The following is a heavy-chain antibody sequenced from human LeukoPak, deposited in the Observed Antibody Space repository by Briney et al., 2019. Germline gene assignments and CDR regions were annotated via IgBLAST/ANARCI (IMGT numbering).Heavy chain of an antibody. V-gene: IGHV3-30*04. Sequence: GSLRLSCAASGFTFSSYAMHWVRQAPGKGLEWVAVISYDGSDKYYADSVKGRFTISRDNSKNTLYLQMNSLRVEDTAVYYCARGTYGITVALGYWGQGTLVTVSS. J-gene: IGHJ4*02. CDR1: GFTFSSYA. D-gene: IGHD6-19*01. CDR3: ARGTYGITVALGY. CDR2: ISYDGSDK.